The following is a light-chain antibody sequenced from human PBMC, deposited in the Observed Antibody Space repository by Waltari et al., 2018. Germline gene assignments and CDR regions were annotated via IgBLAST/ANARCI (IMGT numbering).Light chain of an antibody. Sequence: QSALTQPASVSGSPGQSITISCTGTSSDVGGYNFVSWYQQNPGKAPKVMIFDVSKRPSGVSIRFSGSKSGDTASLTISGLQAEDEADYYCSSYTSGSTYVVFGGGTKLTVL. CDR2: DVS. V-gene: IGLV2-14*01. CDR1: SSDVGGYNF. J-gene: IGLJ2*01. CDR3: SSYTSGSTYVV.